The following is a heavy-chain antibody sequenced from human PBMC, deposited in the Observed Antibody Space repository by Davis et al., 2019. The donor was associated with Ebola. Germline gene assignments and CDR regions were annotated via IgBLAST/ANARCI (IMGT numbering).Heavy chain of an antibody. CDR2: ISSSSSYI. V-gene: IGHV3-21*04. J-gene: IGHJ6*02. CDR3: ARERVVPAAIGGYYYYGMDV. Sequence: GESLKISCAASGFTFSSYSMNWVRQAPGKGLEWVSSISSSSSYIYYADSVKGRFTISRENAKNSLYLQMNSLRAEDTAVYYCARERVVPAAIGGYYYYGMDVWGQGTTVTVSS. CDR1: GFTFSSYS. D-gene: IGHD2-2*01.